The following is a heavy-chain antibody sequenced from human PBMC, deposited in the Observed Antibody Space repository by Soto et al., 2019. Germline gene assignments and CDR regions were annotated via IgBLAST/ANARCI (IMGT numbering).Heavy chain of an antibody. Sequence: EVQLVESGGGLVQPGRSLRLSCAASGFTFDDYAMHWVRQAPGKGLEWVSGISWDSGSIGYEDSVKGRFTISRDNAKNSLYLQMNSLRAEETALYYCAKDNDYGDYGDAFDIWGQGTMVTVSS. V-gene: IGHV3-9*01. J-gene: IGHJ3*02. CDR3: AKDNDYGDYGDAFDI. CDR2: ISWDSGSI. CDR1: GFTFDDYA. D-gene: IGHD4-17*01.